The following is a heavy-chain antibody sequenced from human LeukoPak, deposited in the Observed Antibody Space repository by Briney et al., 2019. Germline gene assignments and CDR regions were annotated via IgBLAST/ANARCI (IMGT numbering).Heavy chain of an antibody. J-gene: IGHJ3*02. CDR2: IIPIFGTA. CDR1: GYIFTSYG. Sequence: ASVKVSCKASGYIFTSYGISWVRQAPGQGLEWMGGIIPIFGTANYAQKFQGRVTITADKSTSTAYMELSSLRSEDTAVYYCAREYYYDSSGTQADAFDIWGQGTMVTVSS. V-gene: IGHV1-69*06. CDR3: AREYYYDSSGTQADAFDI. D-gene: IGHD3-22*01.